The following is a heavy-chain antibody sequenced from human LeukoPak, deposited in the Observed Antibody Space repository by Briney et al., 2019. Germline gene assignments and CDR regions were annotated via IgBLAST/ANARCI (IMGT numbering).Heavy chain of an antibody. V-gene: IGHV1-2*02. J-gene: IGHJ5*02. CDR3: ARDCSSTSRYYGFDP. Sequence: ASVKVSCKASGYTFTGYYMHWVRQAPGQGLEWMGWINPNSGGTNYAQKFQGRVTMTRDTSISTAYMELSRLRSDDSAVYYCARDCSSTSRYYGFDPWGQGTLVTVSS. D-gene: IGHD2-2*01. CDR2: INPNSGGT. CDR1: GYTFTGYY.